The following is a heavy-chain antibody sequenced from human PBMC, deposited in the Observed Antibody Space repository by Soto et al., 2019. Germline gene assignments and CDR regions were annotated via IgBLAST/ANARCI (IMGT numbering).Heavy chain of an antibody. CDR3: ARDSNYVGASDI. CDR2: IYSGGST. Sequence: GGSLRLSCAASGFTVSSNYMSWVRQAPGKGLEWVSVIYSGGSTYYADSVKGRFTISRDNSKNTLYLQMNSLRAEDTALYYCARDSNYVGASDIWRQGTLVTVSS. CDR1: GFTVSSNY. J-gene: IGHJ3*02. V-gene: IGHV3-66*01. D-gene: IGHD4-4*01.